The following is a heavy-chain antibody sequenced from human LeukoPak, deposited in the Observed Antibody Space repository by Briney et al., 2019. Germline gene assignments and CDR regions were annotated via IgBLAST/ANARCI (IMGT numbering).Heavy chain of an antibody. CDR2: IYTDGST. J-gene: IGHJ4*02. V-gene: IGHV4-4*07. CDR1: GGSISSYY. CDR3: ARDAYYYDSSGYYNSDY. D-gene: IGHD3-22*01. Sequence: SETLSLTCTVSGGSISSYYWSWIRQPAGKGLGWIGRIYTDGSTYYNPSLKSRVTMSVGTSKNQFSLKLTSVTAADTAVYYCARDAYYYDSSGYYNSDYWGQGTLVTVSS.